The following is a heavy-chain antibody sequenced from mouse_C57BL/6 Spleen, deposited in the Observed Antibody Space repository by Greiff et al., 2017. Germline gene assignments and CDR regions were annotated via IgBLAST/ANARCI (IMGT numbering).Heavy chain of an antibody. CDR1: GYSFTGYY. CDR2: INPSTGGT. Sequence: EVQLQQSGPELVKPGASVKISCKASGYSFTGYYMNWVKQSPEKSLEWIGEINPSTGGTTYNQKFKAKATLTVDKSSSTAYMQLKSLTSEDSAVYYCARGYSNYDDYFDYWGQGTTLTVSS. D-gene: IGHD2-5*01. CDR3: ARGYSNYDDYFDY. V-gene: IGHV1-42*01. J-gene: IGHJ2*01.